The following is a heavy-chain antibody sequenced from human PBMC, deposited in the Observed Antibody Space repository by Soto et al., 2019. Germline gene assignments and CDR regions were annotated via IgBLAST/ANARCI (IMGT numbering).Heavy chain of an antibody. CDR2: IIPISGTA. D-gene: IGHD5-12*01. Sequence: QVQLVQSGAEVKKPGSSVKVSCKASGGTFSSYAISWVRQAPGQGLEWMGGIIPISGTANYAQKFQGRVTITADESTSTAYMELSSLRSEDTAVFYCARDFAGGLNDAFDFWGQGTMVTVSS. V-gene: IGHV1-69*01. CDR3: ARDFAGGLNDAFDF. J-gene: IGHJ3*01. CDR1: GGTFSSYA.